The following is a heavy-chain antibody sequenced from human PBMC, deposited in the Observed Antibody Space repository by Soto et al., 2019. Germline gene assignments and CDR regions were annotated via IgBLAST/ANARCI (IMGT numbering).Heavy chain of an antibody. CDR1: GFTSDDYDYA. CDR3: SRDGDFYGLDV. V-gene: IGHV3-49*04. CDR2: IRGSTYGGTT. J-gene: IGHJ6*02. Sequence: GGSLRLSCTFSGFTSDDYDYALTWVRQAPGKGLQWLGLIRGSTYGGTTEYAASVKGRFTISRDDSKGIAYLQMNSLKTEDTAVYYCSRDGDFYGLDVWGQGTTVTVSS. D-gene: IGHD3-3*01.